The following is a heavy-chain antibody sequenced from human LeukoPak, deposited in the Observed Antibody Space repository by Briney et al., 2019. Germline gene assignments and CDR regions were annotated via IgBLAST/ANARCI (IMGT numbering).Heavy chain of an antibody. Sequence: GRSLTLSCAAYGFTFSSYSRNWVRQAPGKGLEWVAVITYDGSNKYYAASVKGQFTISKVNSKNPLYLEMNSLRAEDSAVYCCARDGFRRVRGGIGVFDPWRQGPVVTVST. CDR1: GFTFSSYS. CDR3: ARDGFRRVRGGIGVFDP. J-gene: IGHJ5*02. CDR2: ITYDGSNK. D-gene: IGHD3-10*01. V-gene: IGHV3-30*04.